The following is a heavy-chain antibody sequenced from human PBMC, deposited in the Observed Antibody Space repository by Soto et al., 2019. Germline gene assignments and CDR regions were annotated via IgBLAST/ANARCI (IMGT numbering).Heavy chain of an antibody. CDR2: IYYSGST. D-gene: IGHD2-2*01. J-gene: IGHJ5*02. V-gene: IGHV4-39*01. CDR3: ATRYCSSTSCSYNWFDP. CDR1: GGSISSSSYY. Sequence: QLQLQESGPGLVKPSETLSLTCTVSGGSISSSSYYWGWIRQPPGKGLELIGRIYYSGSTYYNPSLKSRVPISVDTSKHQFSLKRSSVTAADTAVYYCATRYCSSTSCSYNWFDPWGQGTLVTVSS.